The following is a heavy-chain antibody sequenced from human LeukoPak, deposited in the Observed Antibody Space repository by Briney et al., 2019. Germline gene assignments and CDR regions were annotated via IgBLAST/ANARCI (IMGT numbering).Heavy chain of an antibody. CDR3: AKDQGDY. CDR1: GFTFSSYG. V-gene: IGHV3-30*18. Sequence: PGGSLRLSCAASGFTFSSYGMHWVRQAPGKGLEWVAVISYDGSNKYYADSVKGQFTISRDNSKNTLYLQMNSLRAEDTAVYYCAKDQGDYWGQGTLVTVSS. J-gene: IGHJ4*02. CDR2: ISYDGSNK.